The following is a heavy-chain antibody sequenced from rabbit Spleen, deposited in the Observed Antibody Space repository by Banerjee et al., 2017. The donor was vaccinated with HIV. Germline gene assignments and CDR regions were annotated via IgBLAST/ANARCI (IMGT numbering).Heavy chain of an antibody. J-gene: IGHJ4*01. CDR1: GFSFSSNDY. D-gene: IGHD1-1*01. Sequence: QSLEESGGDLVKPGASLTLTCTASGFSFSSNDYICWVRQAPGKGLEWISCIAGSSSGFTYSATWAKGRFIISKTSSTTVTLQMTSLTAADTATYFCARDLVAVIGWNFSLWGPGTLVTVS. V-gene: IGHV1S40*01. CDR2: IAGSSSGFT. CDR3: ARDLVAVIGWNFSL.